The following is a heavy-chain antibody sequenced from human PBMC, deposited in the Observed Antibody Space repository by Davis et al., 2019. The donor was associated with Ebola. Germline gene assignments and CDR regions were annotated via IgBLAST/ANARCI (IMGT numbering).Heavy chain of an antibody. CDR1: GYSFPTCW. J-gene: IGHJ6*02. V-gene: IGHV5-51*01. CDR3: ARLRYEQWYYYYGMDV. Sequence: PGGSLRLSCKTSGYSFPTCWIGWVRQMPGKGLEWMGIIYPGDSDTRYSPSFQGQVTISADKSINTAYLQWSSLKASDTAMYYCARLRYEQWYYYYGMDVWGQGTTVTVSS. CDR2: IYPGDSDT. D-gene: IGHD6-19*01.